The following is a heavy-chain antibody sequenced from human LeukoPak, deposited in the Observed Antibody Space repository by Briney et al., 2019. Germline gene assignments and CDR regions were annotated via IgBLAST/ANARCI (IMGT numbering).Heavy chain of an antibody. Sequence: PGRSLRLSCAASGLTFSSYGMHWVRQAPGEGLEWVAVIWYDGSNKYYADSVKGRFTISRDNSKNTLYLQMNSLRAEDTAVYYCAREFLAGKGYYYYYYMDVWGKGTTVTVSS. D-gene: IGHD6-19*01. J-gene: IGHJ6*03. CDR1: GLTFSSYG. V-gene: IGHV3-33*01. CDR2: IWYDGSNK. CDR3: AREFLAGKGYYYYYYMDV.